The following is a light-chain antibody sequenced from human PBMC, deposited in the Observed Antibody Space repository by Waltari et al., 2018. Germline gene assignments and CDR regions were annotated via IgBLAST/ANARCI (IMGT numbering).Light chain of an antibody. J-gene: IGLJ2*01. CDR3: SSYSTSSTLVV. Sequence: QSALTQPASVSGSPGPSISLSCTGTSSDVGGYDYVSWYQQYPGKAPKLMIFDVSNRPSGVSDRFSGSKSGNTASLTISGLQAEDEAYYYCSSYSTSSTLVVFGGGTKVTVL. CDR2: DVS. CDR1: SSDVGGYDY. V-gene: IGLV2-14*03.